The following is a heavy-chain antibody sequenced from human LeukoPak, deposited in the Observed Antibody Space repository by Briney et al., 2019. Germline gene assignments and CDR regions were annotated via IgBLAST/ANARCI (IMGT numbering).Heavy chain of an antibody. CDR2: ISGSGGST. Sequence: PGGSLRLSCAASGFTFSSYAMSWVRQAPGKGLEWVSAISGSGGSTYYADSVKGRFTISRDNSKNTLYLQMNSLRAEDTAVYYCAKGLVGGVKVSNYYYYYMDVWGKGTTVTVSS. V-gene: IGHV3-23*01. D-gene: IGHD3-16*01. CDR3: AKGLVGGVKVSNYYYYYMDV. CDR1: GFTFSSYA. J-gene: IGHJ6*03.